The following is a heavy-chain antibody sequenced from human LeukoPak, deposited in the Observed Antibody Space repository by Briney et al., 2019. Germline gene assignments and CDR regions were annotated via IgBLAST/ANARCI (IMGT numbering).Heavy chain of an antibody. CDR2: ISASGRNA. CDR1: GFTFSFAA. D-gene: IGHD2-2*01. CDR3: AKDMQAAN. J-gene: IGHJ1*01. Sequence: GGSLRLSCAASGFTFSFAAMTWVRQRPGKGLEWVSLISASGRNAYYADSVKGRFTISRDDSKNTVYLHMNSMRVEDTALYYCAKDMQAANWGQGTLVTV. V-gene: IGHV3-23*01.